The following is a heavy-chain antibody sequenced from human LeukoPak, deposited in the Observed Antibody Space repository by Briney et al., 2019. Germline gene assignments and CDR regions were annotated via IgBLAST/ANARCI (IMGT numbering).Heavy chain of an antibody. CDR1: GGSISSSNW. J-gene: IGHJ4*02. Sequence: SETLSLTCAVSGGSISSSNWWSWVRPPPGKGLEWIGEIYHSGSTYYNPSLKSRVTISVDTSKNQFSLKLSSVTAADTAVYYCARGFGTMIVVVMGFDYWGQGTLVTVSS. CDR2: IYHSGST. V-gene: IGHV4-4*02. D-gene: IGHD3-22*01. CDR3: ARGFGTMIVVVMGFDY.